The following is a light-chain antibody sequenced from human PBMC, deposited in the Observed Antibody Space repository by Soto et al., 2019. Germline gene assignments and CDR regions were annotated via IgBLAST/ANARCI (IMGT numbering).Light chain of an antibody. CDR2: GAS. CDR3: QQYNHWTPWLT. Sequence: EIEMTQSPATLSVSPGERATLSCRASQSVNTNLAWYQQKPGQAPRLLIYGASTRAPGIPARFSGSGSGTEFTLTVRSLQSEDFAVYYGQQYNHWTPWLTFGGGTQVEVK. CDR1: QSVNTN. V-gene: IGKV3-15*01. J-gene: IGKJ4*01.